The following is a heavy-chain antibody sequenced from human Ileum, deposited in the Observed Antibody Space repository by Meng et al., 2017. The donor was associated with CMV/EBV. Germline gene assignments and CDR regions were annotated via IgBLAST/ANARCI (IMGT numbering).Heavy chain of an antibody. Sequence: QVQPQELGPGLVKPSETLALTCTVSGGSISGYYWSWIRQPATKGLEWIGRVYSSGSTDYNPSLQSRVTMSVDTSKNQFSLKLSSVTAADTAVYYCARGSSSWAFDYWGQGTLVTVSS. CDR2: VYSSGST. V-gene: IGHV4-4*07. D-gene: IGHD2-2*01. CDR3: ARGSSSWAFDY. J-gene: IGHJ4*02. CDR1: GGSISGYY.